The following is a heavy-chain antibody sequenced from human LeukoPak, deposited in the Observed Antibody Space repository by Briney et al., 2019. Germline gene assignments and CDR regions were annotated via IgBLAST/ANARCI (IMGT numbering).Heavy chain of an antibody. D-gene: IGHD2-15*01. V-gene: IGHV1-18*01. J-gene: IGHJ4*02. Sequence: ASVKVSCKASGYTFTSYGISWVRQAPGQGLEWMGWISGYNGNTNYAQKLQGRVTVTTDTSTSTAYMELRSLRSDDTALYYCARDTGSEVVGATLNYWGQGTLVTVSP. CDR2: ISGYNGNT. CDR3: ARDTGSEVVGATLNY. CDR1: GYTFTSYG.